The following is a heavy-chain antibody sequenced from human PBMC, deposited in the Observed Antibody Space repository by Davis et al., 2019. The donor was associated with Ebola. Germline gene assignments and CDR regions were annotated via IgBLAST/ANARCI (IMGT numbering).Heavy chain of an antibody. CDR2: IYYSGRT. Sequence: PGGSLRLSCIVSGGSISSDYWSWIRQPPGKGLQWIGYIYYSGRTNYSPSLKSRVTILVDTSKKQFSLKLNSVTAADTAVYYCARDGRAAADLYDYYYMDVWGKGTTVTVSS. D-gene: IGHD6-13*01. CDR3: ARDGRAAADLYDYYYMDV. CDR1: GGSISSDY. J-gene: IGHJ6*03. V-gene: IGHV4-59*01.